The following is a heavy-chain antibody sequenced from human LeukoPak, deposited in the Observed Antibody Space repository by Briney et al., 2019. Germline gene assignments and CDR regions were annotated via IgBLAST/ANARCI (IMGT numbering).Heavy chain of an antibody. D-gene: IGHD6-6*01. J-gene: IGHJ6*03. V-gene: IGHV3-11*01. CDR3: AREGLYSSSSGGYYYMDV. CDR1: GFTFSDYY. CDR2: ISSCGSTI. Sequence: GGSLRLSCAASGFTFSDYYMSWIRHAPGKGLELVSYISSCGSTIYYADSVKGRFTISRDNAKNSLYLQMNSLRAEDTAAYYCAREGLYSSSSGGYYYMDVWGKGTTVTVSS.